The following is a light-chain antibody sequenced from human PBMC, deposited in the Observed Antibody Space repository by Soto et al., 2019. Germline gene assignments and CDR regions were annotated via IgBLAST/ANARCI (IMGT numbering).Light chain of an antibody. CDR2: EGS. Sequence: QSVLTQPASVSGSPVQSITISCTGTSSDVGNYNLVSWYQQHPGKAPKLMIYEGSKRPSGVSNRFSASKSGNTASLTISGLQAEDEADYYCCSYAGSSTYYVFGTGTKVTVL. CDR3: CSYAGSSTYYV. CDR1: SSDVGNYNL. J-gene: IGLJ1*01. V-gene: IGLV2-23*01.